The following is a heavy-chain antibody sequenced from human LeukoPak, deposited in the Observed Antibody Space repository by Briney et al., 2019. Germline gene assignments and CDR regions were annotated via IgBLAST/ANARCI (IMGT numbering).Heavy chain of an antibody. Sequence: ASVKVSCKASGYTFTSYGISWVRQAPGQGLEWMGWINPNSGGTNYAQKFQGRVTMTRDTSISTAYMELSRLRSDDTAVYYCARGRWLQSDYWGQGTLVTVSS. CDR3: ARGRWLQSDY. CDR2: INPNSGGT. D-gene: IGHD5-24*01. V-gene: IGHV1-2*02. CDR1: GYTFTSYG. J-gene: IGHJ4*02.